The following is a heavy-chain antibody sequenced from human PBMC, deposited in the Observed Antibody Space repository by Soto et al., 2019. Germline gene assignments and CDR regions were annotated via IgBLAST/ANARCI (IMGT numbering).Heavy chain of an antibody. V-gene: IGHV3-23*01. D-gene: IGHD2-15*01. CDR1: GVSFSDYS. J-gene: IGHJ4*02. CDR3: AKRATTVPTPGNYFDY. Sequence: PGGSLRLSCVASGVSFSDYSMTWVRQGPGRGLEWVATLTPTGTTFYADSVKGRFTISRDNNRNTLSLQMYNLRAEDTARYYCAKRATTVPTPGNYFDYWGQGTLVTVSS. CDR2: LTPTGTT.